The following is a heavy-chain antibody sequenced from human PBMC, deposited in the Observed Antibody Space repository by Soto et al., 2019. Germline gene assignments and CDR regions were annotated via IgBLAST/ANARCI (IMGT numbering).Heavy chain of an antibody. CDR3: TTLGFDP. Sequence: PGGSLRLSCAASGATFSNAWMSWVRQAPGKGLEWVGRVKSKTHGGTTDYAAPVKGRFTISRDDSKNTLYLQMNSLKTEDTAVYYCTTLGFDPWGQGTLVTVSS. CDR1: GATFSNAW. V-gene: IGHV3-15*01. J-gene: IGHJ5*02. CDR2: VKSKTHGGTT.